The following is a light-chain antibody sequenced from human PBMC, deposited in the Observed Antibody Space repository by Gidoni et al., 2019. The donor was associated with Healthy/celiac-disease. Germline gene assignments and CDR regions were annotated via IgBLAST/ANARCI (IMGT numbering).Light chain of an antibody. CDR3: QQYNNWPPRVT. J-gene: IGKJ3*01. Sequence: EIVMTQSPATLSVSPGERATLSCRASQSVSSNLAWYQQNPGQAPRLLIYGASTRATAIPARFSGSGSGTEFTLTISSLQSEDFAVYYCQQYNNWPPRVTFGPGTKVDIK. CDR2: GAS. V-gene: IGKV3-15*01. CDR1: QSVSSN.